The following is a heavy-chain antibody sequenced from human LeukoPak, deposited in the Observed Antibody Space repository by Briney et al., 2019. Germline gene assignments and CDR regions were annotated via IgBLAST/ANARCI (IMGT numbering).Heavy chain of an antibody. CDR3: AREGMVGIYYFDY. Sequence: GGSLRLSCAASGFTFSSYAMSWVRQAPGKALEWVSAISGSGGSTYYADTVKGRFTISRDNSKNTLYLQMNSLRAEDTAVYYCAREGMVGIYYFDYWGQGTLVTVSS. V-gene: IGHV3-23*01. D-gene: IGHD3-10*01. CDR1: GFTFSSYA. CDR2: ISGSGGST. J-gene: IGHJ4*02.